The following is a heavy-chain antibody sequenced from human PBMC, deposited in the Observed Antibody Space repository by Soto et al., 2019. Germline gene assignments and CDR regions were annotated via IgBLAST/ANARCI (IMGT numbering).Heavy chain of an antibody. D-gene: IGHD3-10*01. CDR1: GFTFSNYD. J-gene: IGHJ6*02. CDR2: ISSSGGII. CDR3: AREGSVSSSDYYAYYYGMDV. V-gene: IGHV3-48*03. Sequence: GGSLRLSCAASGFTFSNYDINWVRQAPGKGPEWVSHISSSGGIIYYADSVKGRFTISRDNAKNSLYLQMNSLRGEDTAVYYCAREGSVSSSDYYAYYYGMDVWGQGTTVTVSS.